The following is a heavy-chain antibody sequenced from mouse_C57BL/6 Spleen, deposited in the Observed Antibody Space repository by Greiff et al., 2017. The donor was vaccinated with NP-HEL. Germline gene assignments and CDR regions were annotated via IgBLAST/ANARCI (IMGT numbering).Heavy chain of an antibody. Sequence: EVKLMESGGGLVQPGGSLKLSCAASGFTFSDYYMYWVRQTPEKRLEWVAYISNGGGSTYYPDTVKGRFTISRDNAKNTLYLQMSRLKSEDTAMYYCARQEKNYGSSWFAYWGQGTLVTVSA. CDR1: GFTFSDYY. CDR2: ISNGGGST. J-gene: IGHJ3*01. V-gene: IGHV5-12*01. CDR3: ARQEKNYGSSWFAY. D-gene: IGHD1-1*01.